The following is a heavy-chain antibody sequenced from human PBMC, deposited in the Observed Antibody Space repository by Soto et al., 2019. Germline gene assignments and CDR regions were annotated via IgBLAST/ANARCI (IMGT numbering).Heavy chain of an antibody. CDR1: GFTFSSYG. CDR2: ISYDGSNK. Sequence: QVQLVESGGGVVQPGRSLRLSCAASGFTFSSYGMHWFRQAPGKGLEGVAVISYDGSNKYYADSVKGRFTISRDNSKNTLYLQMNSLRAEDTAVYYCAKEVGLDPFYGMDVWGQGTTVTVSS. CDR3: AKEVGLDPFYGMDV. J-gene: IGHJ6*02. D-gene: IGHD1-26*01. V-gene: IGHV3-30*18.